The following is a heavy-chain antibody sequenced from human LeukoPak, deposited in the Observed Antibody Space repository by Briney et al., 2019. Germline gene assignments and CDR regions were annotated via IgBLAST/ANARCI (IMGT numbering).Heavy chain of an antibody. J-gene: IGHJ4*02. CDR2: INPSGGNT. V-gene: IGHV1-46*01. D-gene: IGHD3-3*01. CDR1: GYTFTSYY. CDR3: ARGATHRGIWSGYYFDY. Sequence: ASVKVSCKASGYTFTSYYMHWVRQAPGQGLEWMGIINPSGGNTSYAQKFQGRDTMTRDTSPSTVYMELSSLRSEDTAVYYCARGATHRGIWSGYYFDYWGQGALVTVSS.